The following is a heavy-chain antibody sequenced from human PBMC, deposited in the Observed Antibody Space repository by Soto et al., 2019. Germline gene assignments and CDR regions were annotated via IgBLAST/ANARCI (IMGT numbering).Heavy chain of an antibody. CDR3: AKDLYGGITGAFDI. V-gene: IGHV3-30*18. CDR2: VSYDGSDK. CDR1: GFIFSNYG. J-gene: IGHJ3*02. D-gene: IGHD2-15*01. Sequence: QVQLVESGGGVVQPGRSLRLSCAASGFIFSNYGMQWVRQAPGKGLEWVAVVSYDGSDKYYADSVKGRFTISRDNSNNTLSLQMNSLRGDDTALYYCAKDLYGGITGAFDIWGQGTLVSVSS.